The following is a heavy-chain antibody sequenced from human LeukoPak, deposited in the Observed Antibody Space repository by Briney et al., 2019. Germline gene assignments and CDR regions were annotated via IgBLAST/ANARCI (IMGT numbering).Heavy chain of an antibody. Sequence: SETLSLTCTVSGGSTSSSSYYWGWIRQPPGKGLEWIGSIYYSGSTYYNPSLKSRVTISVDTSKNQFSLKLSSVTAADTAVYYCARVPRRSSSSAYYFDYWGQGTLVTVSS. V-gene: IGHV4-39*07. J-gene: IGHJ4*02. D-gene: IGHD6-13*01. CDR2: IYYSGST. CDR3: ARVPRRSSSSAYYFDY. CDR1: GGSTSSSSYY.